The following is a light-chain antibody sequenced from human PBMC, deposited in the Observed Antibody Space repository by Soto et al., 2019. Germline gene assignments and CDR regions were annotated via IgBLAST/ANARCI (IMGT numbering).Light chain of an antibody. CDR2: LAS. V-gene: IGKV3-11*01. CDR3: HQRQSWPRP. J-gene: IGKJ1*01. Sequence: EIVLTQSPATLSSFPGDRVTLSCRASQAVNTRLAWYQHRPGQAPRLLIYLASNRDAGVPARFSGSGSGTDFTLTISDVEPEDFAVYYCHQRQSWPRPFGQGTTVDI. CDR1: QAVNTR.